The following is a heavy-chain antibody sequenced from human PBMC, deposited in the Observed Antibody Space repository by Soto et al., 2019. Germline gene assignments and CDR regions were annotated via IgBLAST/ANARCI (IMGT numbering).Heavy chain of an antibody. CDR1: GFTFSSYS. Sequence: GGYLRLSCAASGFTFSSYSMNWVRQAPGKGLEWVSSISSSSSYIYYADSVKGRFTISRDNAKNSLYLQMNSLRAEDTAVYYCARDALRSVYCSGGSCWSLFDPWGQRTLVIGSS. CDR2: ISSSSSYI. V-gene: IGHV3-21*01. D-gene: IGHD2-15*01. CDR3: ARDALRSVYCSGGSCWSLFDP. J-gene: IGHJ5*02.